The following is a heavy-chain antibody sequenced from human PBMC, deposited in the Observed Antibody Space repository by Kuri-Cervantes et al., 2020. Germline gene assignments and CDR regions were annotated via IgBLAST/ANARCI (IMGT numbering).Heavy chain of an antibody. Sequence: ASVKVSCKASGYTFTSYYMHWVRQAPGQGPEWMGIINPSGGSTSYAQKFQGRVTMTRDTSTSTVYMELSSLRSEDTAVYYCARDRQLLWFGELSHYYYYGMDVWGQGTTVTVSS. CDR1: GYTFTSYY. CDR2: INPSGGST. CDR3: ARDRQLLWFGELSHYYYYGMDV. V-gene: IGHV1-46*01. D-gene: IGHD3-10*01. J-gene: IGHJ6*02.